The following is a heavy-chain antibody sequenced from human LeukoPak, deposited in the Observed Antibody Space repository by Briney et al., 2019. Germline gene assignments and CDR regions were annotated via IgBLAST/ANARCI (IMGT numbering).Heavy chain of an antibody. V-gene: IGHV3-9*01. Sequence: GGSLRLSCAASGFNFDDYAMHWVRQAPGKGLEWVSGISFNSGSMGYADSVRGRFTISRDNAKNSLYLRMNSLRAEDTALYYCAKGSLRYFDWLLNNWFDPWGQGTLVTVSS. J-gene: IGHJ5*02. D-gene: IGHD3-9*01. CDR3: AKGSLRYFDWLLNNWFDP. CDR2: ISFNSGSM. CDR1: GFNFDDYA.